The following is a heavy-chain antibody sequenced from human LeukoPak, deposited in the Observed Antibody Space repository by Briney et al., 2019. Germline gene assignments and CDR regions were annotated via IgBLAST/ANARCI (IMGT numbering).Heavy chain of an antibody. Sequence: PSETLSLTCTVSGGSISSYYWSWIRQPAGKGLEWIGRLYTSGSTNYNPSLKSRATMSVDTSKNQFSLKLSSVTAADTAVYYCARMKPIAAAGPWGQGTLVTVSS. V-gene: IGHV4-4*07. J-gene: IGHJ5*02. CDR2: LYTSGST. CDR1: GGSISSYY. CDR3: ARMKPIAAAGP. D-gene: IGHD6-25*01.